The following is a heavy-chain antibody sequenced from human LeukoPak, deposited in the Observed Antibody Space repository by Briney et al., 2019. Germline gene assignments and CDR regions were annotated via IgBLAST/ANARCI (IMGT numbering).Heavy chain of an antibody. CDR1: GFTFSSYG. D-gene: IGHD6-13*01. CDR2: ISYDGSNK. J-gene: IGHJ5*02. V-gene: IGHV3-30*18. Sequence: GGSLRLSCAASGFTFSSYGMHWVRQAPGKGLEWVAVISYDGSNKYYADSVKGRFTISRDNSKNTLYLQMNSLRAEDTAVYYCAKVALGPNIAAAGLNWFDPWGQGTLVTVSS. CDR3: AKVALGPNIAAAGLNWFDP.